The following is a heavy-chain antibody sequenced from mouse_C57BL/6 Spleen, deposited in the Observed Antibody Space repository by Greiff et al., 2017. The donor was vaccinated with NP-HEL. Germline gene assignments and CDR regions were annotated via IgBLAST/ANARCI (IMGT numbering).Heavy chain of an antibody. CDR3: ARGDGNYVYAMDY. V-gene: IGHV3-6*01. CDR2: ISYDGSN. J-gene: IGHJ4*01. D-gene: IGHD2-1*01. Sequence: EVKLQESGPGLVKPSQSLSLTCSVTGYSITSGYYWNWIRQFPGNKLEWMGYISYDGSNNYNPSLKNRISITRDTSKNQFFLKLNSVTTEDTATYYCARGDGNYVYAMDYWGQGTSVTVSS. CDR1: GYSITSGYY.